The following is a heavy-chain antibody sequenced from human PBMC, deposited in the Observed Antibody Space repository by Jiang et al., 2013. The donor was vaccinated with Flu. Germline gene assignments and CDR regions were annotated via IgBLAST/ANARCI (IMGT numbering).Heavy chain of an antibody. D-gene: IGHD5-12*01. CDR2: ISGSGGST. Sequence: QLLESGGGLVQPGGSLRLSCAASGFTFSSYAMSWVRQAPGKGLEWVSAISGSGGSTYYADSVKGRFTISRDNSKNTLYLQMNSLRAEDTAVYYCALTFIVATILPDYWGQGTLVTVSS. CDR1: GFTFSSYA. CDR3: ALTFIVATILPDY. J-gene: IGHJ4*02. V-gene: IGHV3-23*01.